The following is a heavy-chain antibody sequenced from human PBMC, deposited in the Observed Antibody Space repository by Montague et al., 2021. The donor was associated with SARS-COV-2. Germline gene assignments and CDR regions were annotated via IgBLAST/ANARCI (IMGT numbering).Heavy chain of an antibody. CDR2: IKQSGST. V-gene: IGHV4-34*01. CDR1: GGSFGDDH. Sequence: SETLSLTCGVYGGSFGDDHWSWIRQPPGKGLEWIGDIKQSGSTNXNPSLKRRVTISVDTSRNQFSLNLTDVTAAATAVYFCARGDLSVSMIVVVFTSASYYLDHWGQGALVTVSS. CDR3: ARGDLSVSMIVVVFTSASYYLDH. D-gene: IGHD3-22*01. J-gene: IGHJ1*01.